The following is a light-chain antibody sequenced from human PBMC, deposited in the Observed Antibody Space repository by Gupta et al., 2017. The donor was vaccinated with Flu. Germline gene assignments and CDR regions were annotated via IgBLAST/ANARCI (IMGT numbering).Light chain of an antibody. CDR3: QQRDSSPYT. V-gene: IGKV1-39*01. Sequence: PSFLSASVGDRVTITCRASQRISTYLNWYQQKPGKVPKVLIHAASSLQSGVSSSFSGSGSGTDFTLTISSRQPEDFATYYCQQRDSSPYTFGQGTKMEIK. J-gene: IGKJ2*01. CDR1: QRISTY. CDR2: AAS.